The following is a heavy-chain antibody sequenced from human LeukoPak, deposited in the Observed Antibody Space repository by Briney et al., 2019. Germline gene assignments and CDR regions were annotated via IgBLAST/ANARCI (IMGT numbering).Heavy chain of an antibody. CDR1: GFTFSSYG. V-gene: IGHV3-48*02. Sequence: PGGSLRLSCAASGFTFSSYGMNWVRQTPGKGLEWVSYISSSSDSIYYADSVKGRFTISRDNAENSLYLQMNSLRDEDTAVYYCARTMRSGYDYWGQGSLVTVSS. J-gene: IGHJ4*02. D-gene: IGHD5-12*01. CDR2: ISSSSDSI. CDR3: ARTMRSGYDY.